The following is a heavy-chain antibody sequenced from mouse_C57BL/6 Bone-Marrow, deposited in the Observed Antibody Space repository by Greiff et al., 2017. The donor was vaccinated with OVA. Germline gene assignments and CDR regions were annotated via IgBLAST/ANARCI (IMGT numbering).Heavy chain of an antibody. CDR2: IHPNSGST. J-gene: IGHJ3*01. Sequence: QVQLQQPGAELVKPGASVKLSCKASGYTFTSYWMHWVKQRPGQGLEWIGMIHPNSGSTNYNEKFKSKATLTVDKSSSTAYMQLSSLTSEDSAVYYCAREFYDGYFAWFAYWGQGTLVTVSA. D-gene: IGHD2-3*01. V-gene: IGHV1-64*01. CDR3: AREFYDGYFAWFAY. CDR1: GYTFTSYW.